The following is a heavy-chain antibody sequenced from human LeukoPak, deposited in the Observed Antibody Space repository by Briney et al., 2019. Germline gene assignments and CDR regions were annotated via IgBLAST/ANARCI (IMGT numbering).Heavy chain of an antibody. CDR2: INHSGSN. J-gene: IGHJ5*02. V-gene: IGHV4-34*01. CDR3: ARGRWFDP. CDR1: GGSFSGYY. Sequence: SETLSLTCTVYGGSFSGYYWSWIRQPPGKGLEWIGEINHSGSNNYNPSLKSRVTISVDTSKNQFSLKLSSVTAADTAVYYCARGRWFDPWGQGTLVTVSS.